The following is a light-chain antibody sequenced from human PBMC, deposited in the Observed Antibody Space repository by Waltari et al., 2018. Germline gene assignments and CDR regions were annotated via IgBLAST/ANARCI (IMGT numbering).Light chain of an antibody. J-gene: IGLJ3*02. Sequence: QSALTQPRSVSGSPGQSVTISCTGTSSDVGGYNYVSCFQQHPGKAPKLMIYQFSKRPSWVPDRFPGSKSGNTASLTISGLHADDETDYYCCSYAGRYTWVFGGGTKLTVL. CDR2: QFS. V-gene: IGLV2-11*01. CDR3: CSYAGRYTWV. CDR1: SSDVGGYNY.